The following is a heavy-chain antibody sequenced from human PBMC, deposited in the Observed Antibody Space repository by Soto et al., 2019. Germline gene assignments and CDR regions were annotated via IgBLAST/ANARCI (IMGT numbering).Heavy chain of an antibody. V-gene: IGHV3-43*01. CDR2: ISWDGGST. Sequence: GGSLRLSCAASGFTFDDYTMHWVRQAPGKGLEWVSLISWDGGSTYYADSVKGRFTISRDNSKNSLYLQMNSLRTEDTALYYCAKSGGWYTWFDPWGQGTLVTVSS. CDR1: GFTFDDYT. CDR3: AKSGGWYTWFDP. D-gene: IGHD6-19*01. J-gene: IGHJ5*02.